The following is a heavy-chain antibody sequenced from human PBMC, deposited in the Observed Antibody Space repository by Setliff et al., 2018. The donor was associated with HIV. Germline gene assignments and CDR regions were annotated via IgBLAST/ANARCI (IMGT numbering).Heavy chain of an antibody. CDR3: AREECSSTSCFPYYYYYMDV. Sequence: SETLSLTCTVSGGSISSYYWSWIRQPAGKGLEWIGRIYTSGSTNYNPSLKSRVTMSVDTSKNQFSLQLSSVTAADTAVYYCAREECSSTSCFPYYYYYMDVWGKGTTVTVSS. CDR2: IYTSGST. CDR1: GGSISSYY. J-gene: IGHJ6*03. D-gene: IGHD2-2*01. V-gene: IGHV4-4*07.